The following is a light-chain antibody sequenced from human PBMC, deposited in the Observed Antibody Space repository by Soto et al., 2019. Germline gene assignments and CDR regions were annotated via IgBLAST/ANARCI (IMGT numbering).Light chain of an antibody. Sequence: EIVMTQSPATLSVSPGERVTVSCRASETISNNLAWYHQKPGQPPRLLLYGASIRATNIPARFSGSGSGTEFTLTISSLQSEDFGIYFCQQYNAWPLFTFGQGTELKSK. CDR2: GAS. CDR1: ETISNN. CDR3: QQYNAWPLFT. J-gene: IGKJ2*01. V-gene: IGKV3-15*01.